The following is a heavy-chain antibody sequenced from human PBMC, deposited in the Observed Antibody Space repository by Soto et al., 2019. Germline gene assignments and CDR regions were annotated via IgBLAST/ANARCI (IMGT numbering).Heavy chain of an antibody. CDR3: ARARKKDAFDI. Sequence: GGSLRLSCAASGFTVSSNYMSWVRQAPGKGLEWVSVIYSGGSTYYADSVKGRFTISRDNSKNTLYLQMNSLRAEDTAVYYCARARKKDAFDIWGQGTMVTVSS. CDR1: GFTVSSNY. V-gene: IGHV3-53*01. CDR2: IYSGGST. J-gene: IGHJ3*02.